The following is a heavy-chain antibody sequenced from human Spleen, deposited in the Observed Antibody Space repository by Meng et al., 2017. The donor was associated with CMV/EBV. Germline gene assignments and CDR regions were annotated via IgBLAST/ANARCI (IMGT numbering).Heavy chain of an antibody. CDR2: INPSDAST. D-gene: IGHD1-26*01. CDR3: ARGGILGATRGYFQH. J-gene: IGHJ1*01. V-gene: IGHV1-46*01. CDR1: GYIFTGQY. Sequence: ASVKVSCKASGYIFTGQYIHWVRQAPGQGLEWMGIINPSDASTTYAQKFQGRVTITTDESTSTAYMELSSLRSEDTAVYYCARGGILGATRGYFQHWGQGTLVTVSS.